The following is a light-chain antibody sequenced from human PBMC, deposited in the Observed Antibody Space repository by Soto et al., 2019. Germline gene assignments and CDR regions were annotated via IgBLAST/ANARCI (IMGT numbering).Light chain of an antibody. V-gene: IGKV4-1*01. CDR2: WAS. CDR1: QSLLYSSDNRNY. J-gene: IGKJ4*01. CDR3: QQYFDTLPLT. Sequence: VMTQSPDSLAVSLGDRATINCKSSQSLLYSSDNRNYLAWYQQKSGQPPKLLVHWASTRESGVPDRFSGRGSGTDFTLTINSLLAEDVAIYYCQQYFDTLPLTFGGGTKVEIK.